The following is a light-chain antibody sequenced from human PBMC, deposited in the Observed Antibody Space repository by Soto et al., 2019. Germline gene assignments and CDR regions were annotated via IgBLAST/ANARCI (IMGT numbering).Light chain of an antibody. Sequence: EIVLTQSPATLSVSPGERATLTCRASQSGSSNLAWYQQKPGQAPRLLIYGASTRATGIPARFSGSGAGTEFTLTISSLQSEDFAVYYCQQYNNWPPTFGQGTKVDIK. V-gene: IGKV3-15*01. J-gene: IGKJ1*01. CDR1: QSGSSN. CDR3: QQYNNWPPT. CDR2: GAS.